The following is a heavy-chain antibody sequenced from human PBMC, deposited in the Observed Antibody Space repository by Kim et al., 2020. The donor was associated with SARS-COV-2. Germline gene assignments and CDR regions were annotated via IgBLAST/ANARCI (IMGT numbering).Heavy chain of an antibody. CDR3: AGDRGETSTFFDH. V-gene: IGHV7-4-1*02. CDR2: INTDTGNP. D-gene: IGHD3-16*01. CDR1: GYTFNNHT. Sequence: ASVKVSCKASGYTFNNHTLNWVRQAPGQGLEWMGWINTDTGNPTYAQGFIGRFVFSLDTSVTTAYLQISGLKTDDTAVYYCAGDRGETSTFFDHLGQGT. J-gene: IGHJ4*02.